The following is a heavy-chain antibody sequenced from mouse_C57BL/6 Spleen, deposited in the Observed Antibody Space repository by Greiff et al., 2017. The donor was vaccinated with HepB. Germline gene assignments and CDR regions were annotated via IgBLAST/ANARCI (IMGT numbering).Heavy chain of an antibody. Sequence: QVQLQQPGAELVKPGASVKLSCKAFGYTFTSYWMQWVKQRPGQGLEWIGEIDPSDSYTTYNQKFKGKATLTVDTSSSTAYMQLSSLTSEDSAVYYCAKMGNFDYWGQGTTLTVSS. CDR2: IDPSDSYT. J-gene: IGHJ2*01. CDR3: AKMGNFDY. CDR1: GYTFTSYW. V-gene: IGHV1-50*01.